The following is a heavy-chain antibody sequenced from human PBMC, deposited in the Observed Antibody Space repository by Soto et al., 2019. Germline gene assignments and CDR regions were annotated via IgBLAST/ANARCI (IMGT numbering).Heavy chain of an antibody. V-gene: IGHV4-39*01. CDR3: ARPLYSSSPNYYYYGMDV. D-gene: IGHD6-6*01. Sequence: PSETLSLTCTVSGGSISSSSYYWGWIRQPPGKGLEWIGSIYYSGSTYYNPSLKSRVTISVDTSKNQFSLKLSSVTAADTAVYYCARPLYSSSPNYYYYGMDVWGQGTTVTVS. J-gene: IGHJ6*02. CDR1: GGSISSSSYY. CDR2: IYYSGST.